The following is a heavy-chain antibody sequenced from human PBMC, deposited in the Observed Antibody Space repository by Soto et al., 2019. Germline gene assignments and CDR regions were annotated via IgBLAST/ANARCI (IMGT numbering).Heavy chain of an antibody. CDR2: INEDGSDK. CDR3: ARRRSVGSPTIFDS. V-gene: IGHV3-7*01. J-gene: IGHJ4*02. D-gene: IGHD2-15*01. CDR1: GVSVKIYW. Sequence: ASCGVSVKIYWMNWVRKATGKGLEWVTNINEDGSDKYYVDSVKGRFTISRDNAKNSLYLQMDSLRAEDTAVYYCARRRSVGSPTIFDSWGQGTLVTVSS.